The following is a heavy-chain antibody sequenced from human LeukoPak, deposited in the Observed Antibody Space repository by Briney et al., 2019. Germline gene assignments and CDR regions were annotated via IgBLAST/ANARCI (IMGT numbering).Heavy chain of an antibody. CDR1: GGSISSGSYY. V-gene: IGHV4-39*07. Sequence: SETLSLTCTVSGGSISSGSYYWSWIRQPPGTGLEWIGEINHSGSTNYNPSLKSRVTISVDTSKNQFSLKLSSVTAADTAVYYCARGDSRRAYYYDSSGYYYGYWGQGTLVTVSS. D-gene: IGHD3-22*01. J-gene: IGHJ4*02. CDR2: INHSGST. CDR3: ARGDSRRAYYYDSSGYYYGY.